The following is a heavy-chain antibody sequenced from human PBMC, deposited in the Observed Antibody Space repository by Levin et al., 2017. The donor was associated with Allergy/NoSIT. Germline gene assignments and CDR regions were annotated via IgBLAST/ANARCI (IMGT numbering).Heavy chain of an antibody. CDR2: ISSSGSTI. V-gene: IGHV3-11*01. CDR3: ARCAPGGTLYYYYGMDV. J-gene: IGHJ6*02. D-gene: IGHD1-1*01. CDR1: GFTFSDYY. Sequence: PGGSLRLSCAASGFTFSDYYMSWIRQAPGKGLEWVSYISSSGSTIYYADSVKGRFTISRDNAKNSLYLQMNSLRAEDTAVYYCARCAPGGTLYYYYGMDVWGQGTTVTVSS.